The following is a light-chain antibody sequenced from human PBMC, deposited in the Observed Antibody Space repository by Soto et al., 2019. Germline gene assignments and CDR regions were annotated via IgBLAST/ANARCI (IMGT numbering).Light chain of an antibody. CDR2: GNS. CDR3: QSYDSSLSGSEV. Sequence: QSVLTQPPSVSGAPGQRVTISCTGSSSNIGAGYDVHWYQQLPGTAPKLLIYGNSNRPSGVPDRFSGSKSGTSASLAITGLQAEDEADYYCQSYDSSLSGSEVVGTGTKLTVL. J-gene: IGLJ1*01. V-gene: IGLV1-40*01. CDR1: SSNIGAGYD.